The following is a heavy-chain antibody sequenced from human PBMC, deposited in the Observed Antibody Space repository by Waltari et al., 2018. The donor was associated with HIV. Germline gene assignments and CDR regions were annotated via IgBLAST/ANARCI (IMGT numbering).Heavy chain of an antibody. CDR1: GGSISSYY. Sequence: QVQLQESGPGLVKPSETLSLTCTVSGGSISSYYWSWIRQPPGKGLEWIGYIYYSGSTNYNPSLKSRVTISVDTSKNQFSLKLSSVTAADTAVYYCASTTPPEAAAGSHMDVWGQGTTVTVSS. V-gene: IGHV4-59*01. J-gene: IGHJ6*02. D-gene: IGHD6-13*01. CDR3: ASTTPPEAAAGSHMDV. CDR2: IYYSGST.